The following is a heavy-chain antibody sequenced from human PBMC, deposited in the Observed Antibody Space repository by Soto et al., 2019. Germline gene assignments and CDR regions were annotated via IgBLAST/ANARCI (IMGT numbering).Heavy chain of an antibody. D-gene: IGHD1-1*01. V-gene: IGHV1-8*01. J-gene: IGHJ4*02. CDR2: VSPGTANA. CDR1: GYTFTDYD. CDR3: EATTGF. Sequence: QVQVVQSRAEVKKPGASVKVSCKTSGYTFTDYDINWVRQATGQGLERMGWVSPGTANAGYAPQXXGXXTLTSDPSLSTVYMELNSLTSEDTAVYFCEATTGFWGQGTKITVSS.